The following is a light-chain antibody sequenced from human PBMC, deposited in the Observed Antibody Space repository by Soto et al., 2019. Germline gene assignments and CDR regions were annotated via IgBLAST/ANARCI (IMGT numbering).Light chain of an antibody. J-gene: IGLJ1*01. Sequence: QSALTKPRSVSASPGQSVTISCTGTSSDVGRYDYVSWYQQHPGKAPKLIIYDVTARPSGVPDRSSGSKSGNTASLTISERKAEDEADYSCCSFAGSYSYVFGTGTKVTVL. CDR1: SSDVGRYDY. V-gene: IGLV2-11*01. CDR2: DVT. CDR3: CSFAGSYSYV.